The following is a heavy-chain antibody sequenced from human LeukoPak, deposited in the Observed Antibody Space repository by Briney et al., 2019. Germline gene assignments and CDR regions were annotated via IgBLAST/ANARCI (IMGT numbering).Heavy chain of an antibody. CDR2: INHSGST. CDR3: ARGGGYSYGYNRY. D-gene: IGHD5-18*01. Sequence: SETLSLTCAVYGGSFSGYYWNWIRQPPGKGLERIGEINHSGSTNYNPSLKSRVTISVGTSKNQFSLKLSSVTAADTAVYYCARGGGYSYGYNRYWGQGTLVTVSS. V-gene: IGHV4-34*01. CDR1: GGSFSGYY. J-gene: IGHJ4*02.